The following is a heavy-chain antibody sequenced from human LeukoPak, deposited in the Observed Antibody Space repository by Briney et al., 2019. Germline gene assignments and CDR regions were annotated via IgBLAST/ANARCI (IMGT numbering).Heavy chain of an antibody. CDR1: GDSISSYY. J-gene: IGHJ4*02. CDR2: INYSGNT. CDR3: AREGRQDYVYFDC. V-gene: IGHV4-59*13. D-gene: IGHD4-17*01. Sequence: SETLSLTCTVPGDSISSYYWSWIRQPPGKGLEWMGYINYSGNTNYNPSLKSRVTISVDPSNNQFSLRLTSVTAADTAVYYCAREGRQDYVYFDCWGQGTLVTVSS.